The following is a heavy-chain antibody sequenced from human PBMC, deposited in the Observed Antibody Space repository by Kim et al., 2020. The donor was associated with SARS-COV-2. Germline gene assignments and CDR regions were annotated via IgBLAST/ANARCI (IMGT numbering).Heavy chain of an antibody. J-gene: IGHJ4*01. Sequence: GGSLRLSCAASGFTFSSYAMHWVRQAPGKGLEWVAVISYDGSNKYYADSVKGRFTISRDNSKNTLYLQMNSLRAEDTAVYYCAIDKYNWNDGVGPSFDY. V-gene: IGHV3-30*04. CDR3: AIDKYNWNDGVGPSFDY. D-gene: IGHD1-20*01. CDR1: GFTFSSYA. CDR2: ISYDGSNK.